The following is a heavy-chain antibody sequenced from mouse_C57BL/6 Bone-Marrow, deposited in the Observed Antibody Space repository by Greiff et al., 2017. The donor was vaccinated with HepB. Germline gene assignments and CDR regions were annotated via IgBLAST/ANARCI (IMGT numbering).Heavy chain of an antibody. CDR1: GFTFSDYY. Sequence: EVKLMESEGGLVQPGSSMKLSCTASGFTFSDYYMAWVRQVPEKGLEWVANINYDGSSTYYLDSLKSRFIISRDNAKNILYLQMSSLKSEDTATYYCARVTTVVAYYAMDYWGQGTSVTVSS. D-gene: IGHD1-1*01. CDR2: INYDGSST. CDR3: ARVTTVVAYYAMDY. V-gene: IGHV5-16*01. J-gene: IGHJ4*01.